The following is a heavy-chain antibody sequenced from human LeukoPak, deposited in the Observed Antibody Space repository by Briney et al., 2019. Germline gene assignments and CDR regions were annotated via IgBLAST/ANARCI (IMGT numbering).Heavy chain of an antibody. CDR1: GFTFRSYW. V-gene: IGHV3-7*01. CDR2: IRDDGGEI. Sequence: GGSLRLSCEASGFTFRSYWMSWVRQAPGKGLEWVTNIRDDGGEIYYVDSVKGRFTISRDNAKSSLFVQMNSLRAEDAAVYYCARDKPRGSYYGSIFDSWGQGTLVTVSS. D-gene: IGHD1-26*01. CDR3: ARDKPRGSYYGSIFDS. J-gene: IGHJ4*02.